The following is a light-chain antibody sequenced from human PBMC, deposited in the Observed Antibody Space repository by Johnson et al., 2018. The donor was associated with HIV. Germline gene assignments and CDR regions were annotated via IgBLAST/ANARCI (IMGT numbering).Light chain of an antibody. CDR3: GTWKSSLSAGGV. Sequence: QSMLTQPPSVSAAPGQKVTISCSGSSSNIGNNYVSWYRQLPGTAPKLLIYDNNKRPSGIPDRFSGSKSGTSATLGITGLQTGDEADYYCGTWKSSLSAGGVFGTGTKVTVL. V-gene: IGLV1-51*01. CDR2: DNN. J-gene: IGLJ1*01. CDR1: SSNIGNNY.